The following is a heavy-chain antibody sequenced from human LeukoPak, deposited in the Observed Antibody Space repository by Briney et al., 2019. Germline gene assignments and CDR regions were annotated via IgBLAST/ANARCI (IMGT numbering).Heavy chain of an antibody. V-gene: IGHV4-59*01. CDR1: GGSISSYY. CDR3: AREVGSGWYNDAFGI. D-gene: IGHD6-19*01. J-gene: IGHJ3*02. Sequence: PSETLSLTCTVSGGSISSYYWSWIRQPPGKGLEWIGYIYYSGSTNYNPSLKSRVTISVDTSKNQFSLKLSSVTAADTAVYYCAREVGSGWYNDAFGIWGQGTMVTVSS. CDR2: IYYSGST.